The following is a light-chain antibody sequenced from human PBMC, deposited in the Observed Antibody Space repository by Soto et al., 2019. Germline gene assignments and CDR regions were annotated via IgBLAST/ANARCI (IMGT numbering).Light chain of an antibody. Sequence: QSGLTQPPSASGSPGQSVTISCTGTSSDVGSYKYVSWFQQHPGKVPKLIIYEVNKRPSGVSDRFFGFKSGNTASLTVSGLQAEDEAEYYCSSYAGGNTKVFGGGTKVTVL. V-gene: IGLV2-8*01. J-gene: IGLJ3*02. CDR3: SSYAGGNTKV. CDR1: SSDVGSYKY. CDR2: EVN.